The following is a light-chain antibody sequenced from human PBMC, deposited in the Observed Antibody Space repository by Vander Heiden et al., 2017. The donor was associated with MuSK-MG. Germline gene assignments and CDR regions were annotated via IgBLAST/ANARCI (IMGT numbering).Light chain of an antibody. CDR3: QNDNISPFT. Sequence: SQCISNYLAWYQQKPGKSPKLLIYAASTLQSGVPSRFSGSGSVTDFTLSISSLQPEYVATYYCQNDNISPFTFGQRTPLEIK. CDR2: AAS. V-gene: IGKV1-27*01. CDR1: QCISNY. J-gene: IGKJ5*01.